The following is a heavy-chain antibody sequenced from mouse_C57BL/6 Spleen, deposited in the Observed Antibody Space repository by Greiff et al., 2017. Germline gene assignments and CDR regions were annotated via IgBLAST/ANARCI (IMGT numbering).Heavy chain of an antibody. J-gene: IGHJ4*01. D-gene: IGHD1-1*01. CDR3: AGGITTVVATRAMDY. V-gene: IGHV1-81*01. CDR1: GYTFTSYG. Sequence: QVQLKESGAELARPGASVKLSCKASGYTFTSYGISWVKQRTGQGLEWIGEIYPRSGNTYYNEKFKGKATLTADKSSSTAYMVLRSLTSEDSAVYFCAGGITTVVATRAMDYWGQGTSVTVSS. CDR2: IYPRSGNT.